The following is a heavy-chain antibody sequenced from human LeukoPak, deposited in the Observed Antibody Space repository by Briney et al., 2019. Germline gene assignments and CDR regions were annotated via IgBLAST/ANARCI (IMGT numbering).Heavy chain of an antibody. CDR1: GGSISSYS. J-gene: IGHJ4*02. V-gene: IGHV4-30-2*01. CDR2: IYHSGST. D-gene: IGHD4-17*01. CDR3: ARGIRSRVVFDY. Sequence: SETLSLTCTVSGGSISSYSWSWIRQPPGKGLEWIGYIYHSGSTYYNPSLKSRVTISVDRSKNQFSLKLSSVTAADTAVYYCARGIRSRVVFDYWGQGTLVTVSS.